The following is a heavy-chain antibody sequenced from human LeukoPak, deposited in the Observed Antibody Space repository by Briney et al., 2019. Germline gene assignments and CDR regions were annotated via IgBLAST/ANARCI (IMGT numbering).Heavy chain of an antibody. J-gene: IGHJ4*02. CDR1: GGSFSGYY. V-gene: IGHV4-59*10. CDR2: IYTSGST. CDR3: ARVGAAAGLDY. Sequence: PSETLSLTCAVYGGSFSGYYWSWIRQPAGKGLEWIGRIYTSGSTNYNPSHKSRVTMSVDTSKNQFSLKLSSVTAADTAVYYCARVGAAAGLDYWGQGTLVTVSS. D-gene: IGHD6-13*01.